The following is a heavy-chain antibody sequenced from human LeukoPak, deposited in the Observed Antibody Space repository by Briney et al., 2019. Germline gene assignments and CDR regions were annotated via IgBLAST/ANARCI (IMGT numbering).Heavy chain of an antibody. CDR1: GFTFSSYG. J-gene: IGHJ1*01. Sequence: QTGGSLRLSCAASGFTFSSYGMHWVRQAPGKGLEWVAVIWYDGSNKYYADSVKGRFTISRDNSKNTLYLQMNSLRAEDTAAYYCARDSGGIAAAGKRYFQHWGQGTLVTVSS. CDR2: IWYDGSNK. D-gene: IGHD6-13*01. CDR3: ARDSGGIAAAGKRYFQH. V-gene: IGHV3-33*01.